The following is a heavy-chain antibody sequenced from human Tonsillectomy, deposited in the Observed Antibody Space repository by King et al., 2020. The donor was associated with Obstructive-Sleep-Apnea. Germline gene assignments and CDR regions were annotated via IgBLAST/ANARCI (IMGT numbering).Heavy chain of an antibody. V-gene: IGHV2-26*01. D-gene: IGHD2-8*01. J-gene: IGHJ4*02. CDR3: ARGGLYVGADY. Sequence: ITLKESGPVLVKPTETLTLTCTVSGFSLTNPRMGVSWIRQPPGKALEWLAHIFSNDEKSYSTYLKSRLTISKATPKSQVVLTMTNMDPVDTATYYCARGGLYVGADYWGQGTLVTVSS. CDR1: GFSLTNPRMG. CDR2: IFSNDEK.